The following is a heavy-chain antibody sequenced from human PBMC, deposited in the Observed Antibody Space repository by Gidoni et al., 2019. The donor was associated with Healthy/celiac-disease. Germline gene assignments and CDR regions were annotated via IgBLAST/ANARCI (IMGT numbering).Heavy chain of an antibody. D-gene: IGHD3-16*02. CDR1: GFTFDDYS. J-gene: IGHJ3*02. CDR2: ISWNSGSI. V-gene: IGHV3-9*01. CDR3: AKGGQSWGDYVWGSYRRDAFDI. Sequence: EVQLVESGGGLVQPGRSLRLSCAASGFTFDDYSMPLVRQAPGKGLGWVSGISWNSGSIGYADSVKGRFTISRDNAKNSLYLQMNSLRAEDTALYYCAKGGQSWGDYVWGSYRRDAFDIWGQGTMVTVSS.